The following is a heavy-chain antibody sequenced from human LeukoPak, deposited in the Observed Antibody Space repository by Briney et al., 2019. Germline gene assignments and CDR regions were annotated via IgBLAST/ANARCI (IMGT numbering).Heavy chain of an antibody. CDR2: ISSSGRTI. CDR1: GVTYTTYI. Sequence: GGSLRHSCAPPGVTYTTYITNGDRQAPGKGLEWVSYISSSGRTITYADSLKGRFTISRDNAKSSLFLQMNSLRDEDTAVYYCAREQRDKWGNRVVFDYWGQGSLVTVSS. D-gene: IGHD2-21*01. CDR3: AREQRDKWGNRVVFDY. J-gene: IGHJ4*02. V-gene: IGHV3-48*02.